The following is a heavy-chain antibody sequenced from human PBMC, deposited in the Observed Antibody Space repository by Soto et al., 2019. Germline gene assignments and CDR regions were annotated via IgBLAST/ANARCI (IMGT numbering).Heavy chain of an antibody. CDR2: INHSGST. D-gene: IGHD6-19*01. J-gene: IGHJ6*03. CDR3: ARGIQWLGRAIYYYYYMDV. CDR1: GGSFSGYY. Sequence: SETLSLTCAVYGGSFSGYYWSWIRQPPGKGLEWIGEINHSGSTNYNPSLKSRVTISVDTSKNQFSLKLSSVTAADTAVYYCARGIQWLGRAIYYYYYMDVWGKGTTVT. V-gene: IGHV4-34*01.